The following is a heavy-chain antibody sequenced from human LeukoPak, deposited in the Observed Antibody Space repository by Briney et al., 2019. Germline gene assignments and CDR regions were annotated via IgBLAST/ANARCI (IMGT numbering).Heavy chain of an antibody. CDR2: IIPIFGTA. V-gene: IGHV1-69*13. CDR3: ASNYYGSGSYNRFDP. CDR1: GGTFSSYA. D-gene: IGHD3-10*01. J-gene: IGHJ5*02. Sequence: GASVKVSCKASGGTFSSYAISWVRQAPGQGLEWMGGIIPIFGTANYAQKFQGRVTITADESTSTAYMELSSLRSEDTAVYYCASNYYGSGSYNRFDPWGQGTLVTVSS.